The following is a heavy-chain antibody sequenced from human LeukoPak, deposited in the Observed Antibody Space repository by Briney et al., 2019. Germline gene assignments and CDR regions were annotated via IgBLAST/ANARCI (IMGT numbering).Heavy chain of an antibody. D-gene: IGHD3-16*02. CDR2: TNHSGST. CDR1: GGSFSGYH. V-gene: IGHV4-34*01. J-gene: IGHJ4*02. CDR3: ARGRYVWGSYRAYFDY. Sequence: SETLSLTCAAYGGSFSGYHWSWIRQPPGKGLEWIGETNHSGSTNYNPSLKSRVTISVDTSKNQFSLKLSSVTAADTAVYYCARGRYVWGSYRAYFDYWGQGTLVTVSS.